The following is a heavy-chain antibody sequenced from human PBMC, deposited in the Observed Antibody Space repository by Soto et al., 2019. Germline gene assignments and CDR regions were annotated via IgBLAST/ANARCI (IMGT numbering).Heavy chain of an antibody. J-gene: IGHJ4*02. CDR2: ISGSGGST. Sequence: GGSLRLSCAASGFTFSSYAMGWVRQAPGKGLEWVSAISGSGGSTYYADSVKGRFTISRDNSKNTLYPQMNSLRAEDTAVYYCAKGTYYYDSSGATTIDYWGQGTLVTVSS. CDR3: AKGTYYYDSSGATTIDY. D-gene: IGHD3-22*01. CDR1: GFTFSSYA. V-gene: IGHV3-23*01.